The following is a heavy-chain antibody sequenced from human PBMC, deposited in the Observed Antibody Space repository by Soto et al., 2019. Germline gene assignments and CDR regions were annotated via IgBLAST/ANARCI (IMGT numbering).Heavy chain of an antibody. Sequence: GSLLLSCAASGFTFSSYSMNWVRQAPGKGLEWVSYIGSSSSTIYYADSVKGRFTISRDNAKNSLYLQMNSLRDEDTAVYYCARIQYCSSTSCPLGVWGQGTTVTVSS. V-gene: IGHV3-48*02. J-gene: IGHJ6*02. CDR3: ARIQYCSSTSCPLGV. D-gene: IGHD2-2*01. CDR1: GFTFSSYS. CDR2: IGSSSSTI.